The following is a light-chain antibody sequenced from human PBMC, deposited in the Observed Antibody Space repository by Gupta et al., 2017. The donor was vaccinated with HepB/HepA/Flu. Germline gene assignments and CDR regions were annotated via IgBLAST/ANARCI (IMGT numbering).Light chain of an antibody. CDR1: NIRTKT. CDR2: DDS. CDR3: QVWDRSGDHPV. J-gene: IGLJ2*01. Sequence: SSVLTQPPSVSVAPGKTARISGGGNNIRTKTVHWYQQKPGQAPVLVVYDDSDRPSGIPERFSGSNSGNTATLTISRVEAGDEADYYCQVWDRSGDHPVFGGGTKLTVL. V-gene: IGLV3-21*03.